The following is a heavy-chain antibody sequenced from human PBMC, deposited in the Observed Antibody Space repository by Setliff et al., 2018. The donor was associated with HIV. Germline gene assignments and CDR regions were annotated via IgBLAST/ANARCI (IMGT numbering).Heavy chain of an antibody. Sequence: SETLSLTCTVSGDSISTYCWIWIRQPPGEGLEWIGYIYYRGNSNYNPSLKSRVTMSIDTSKNQFSLNLNSVTAADTAVYYCARRHEPYWYFDLWGRGTLVTVSS. V-gene: IGHV4-59*01. CDR2: IYYRGNS. J-gene: IGHJ2*01. CDR3: ARRHEPYWYFDL. CDR1: GDSISTYC.